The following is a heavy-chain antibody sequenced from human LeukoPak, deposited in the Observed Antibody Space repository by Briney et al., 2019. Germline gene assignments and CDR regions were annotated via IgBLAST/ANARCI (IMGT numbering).Heavy chain of an antibody. D-gene: IGHD2-2*01. CDR3: ARERGVLIVVVPAAGCFDP. J-gene: IGHJ5*02. Sequence: VASVKVSCKASGYTFTGYYMHWVRQAPGQGLEWMGWINPNSGGTNYAQKFQGRVTMTRDTSISTAYMELSRLRSDDTAVYYCARERGVLIVVVPAAGCFDPWGQGTLVTVSS. V-gene: IGHV1-2*02. CDR2: INPNSGGT. CDR1: GYTFTGYY.